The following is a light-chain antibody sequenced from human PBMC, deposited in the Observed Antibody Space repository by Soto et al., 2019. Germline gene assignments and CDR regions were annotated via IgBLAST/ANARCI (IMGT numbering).Light chain of an antibody. CDR3: LLEFSYFWA. CDR1: QGIRSA. CDR2: AAS. J-gene: IGKJ1*01. V-gene: IGKV1-6*01. Sequence: AIQLTQSPSSLSASVGDRVTITCRASQGIRSALGWYQQKPGKVPKLLIYAASTLQSGVPSRFSGSGSGTDFTLTISRLQPEDFATYYCLLEFSYFWAFGQGTKVDI.